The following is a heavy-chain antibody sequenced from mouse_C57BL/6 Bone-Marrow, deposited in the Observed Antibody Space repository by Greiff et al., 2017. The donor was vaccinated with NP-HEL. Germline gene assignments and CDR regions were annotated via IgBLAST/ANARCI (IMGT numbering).Heavy chain of an antibody. V-gene: IGHV5-6*01. CDR1: GFTFSSYG. D-gene: IGHD1-1*01. J-gene: IGHJ4*01. Sequence: EVKVVESGGDLVKPGGSLKLSCAASGFTFSSYGMSWVRQTPDKRLEWVATISSGGSYTYYPDSVKGRFTISRDNAKNTLYLQMSSLKSEDTAMYYCARDYYGTVYYAMDYWGQGTSVTVSS. CDR3: ARDYYGTVYYAMDY. CDR2: ISSGGSYT.